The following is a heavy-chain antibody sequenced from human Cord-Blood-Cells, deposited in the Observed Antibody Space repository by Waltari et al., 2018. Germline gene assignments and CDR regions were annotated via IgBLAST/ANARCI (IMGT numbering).Heavy chain of an antibody. Sequence: QVQLQQWGAGLLKPSETLSLTCAVYGGSFSGYYWSWIRQPPGKGLEWIGEINHSGITNHNPSLKSRVTISVDTSKNQFSLKLSSVTAADTAVYYCARRRAEYFQHWGQGTLVTVSS. CDR3: ARRRAEYFQH. J-gene: IGHJ1*01. V-gene: IGHV4-34*01. CDR1: GGSFSGYY. CDR2: INHSGIT.